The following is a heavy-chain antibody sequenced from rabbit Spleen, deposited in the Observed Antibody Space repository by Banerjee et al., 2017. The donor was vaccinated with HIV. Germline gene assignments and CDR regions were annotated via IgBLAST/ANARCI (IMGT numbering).Heavy chain of an antibody. Sequence: QSLEESGGDLVKTGASLTLTCTASGFSFSSSYWICWVRQAPGKGLEWIACIYAGDSGGTYYASWAKGRFTISKTSSTTMTLQMTSLTAADTATYFCARDTGSSFSSYGMDLWGPGTLVTVS. D-gene: IGHD8-1*01. V-gene: IGHV1S40*01. CDR3: ARDTGSSFSSYGMDL. J-gene: IGHJ6*01. CDR1: GFSFSSSYW. CDR2: IYAGDSGGT.